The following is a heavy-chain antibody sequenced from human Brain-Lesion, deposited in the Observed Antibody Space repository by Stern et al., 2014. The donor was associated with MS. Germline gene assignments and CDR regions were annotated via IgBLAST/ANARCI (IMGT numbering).Heavy chain of an antibody. V-gene: IGHV4-61*02. D-gene: IGHD3-9*01. Sequence: QVQLQESGPGLVKPSQTLSLTCTVSGGSISSGNYYWSWIRQPAGEGLEWIGRIYSSGSTQYNTPLKSRVNISADPSTTQFPLRLSSVTAADTAVYYCARGNYDVLTDNGGHGFDIWGQGTMVTVSS. CDR3: ARGNYDVLTDNGGHGFDI. CDR1: GGSISSGNYY. J-gene: IGHJ3*02. CDR2: IYSSGST.